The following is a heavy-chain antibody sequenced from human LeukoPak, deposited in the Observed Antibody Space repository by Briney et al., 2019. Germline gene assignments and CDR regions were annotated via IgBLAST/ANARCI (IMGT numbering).Heavy chain of an antibody. CDR2: ISYDGSNK. CDR3: ARDPWGYYYYYYNMDV. V-gene: IGHV3-30*01. D-gene: IGHD7-27*01. J-gene: IGHJ6*03. Sequence: GGSLRLSFAGSGFTFSSYAMHWVRQAPGRGLEWVAVISYDGSNKYYADSVKGRFTISRDNSKNTLYLQMNSLRAEDTAVYYCARDPWGYYYYYYNMDVWGKGTTVTVSS. CDR1: GFTFSSYA.